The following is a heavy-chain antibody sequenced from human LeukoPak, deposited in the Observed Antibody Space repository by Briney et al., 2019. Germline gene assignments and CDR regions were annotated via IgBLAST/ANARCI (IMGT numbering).Heavy chain of an antibody. CDR3: ARGLFGVVVAATFDMY. D-gene: IGHD2-15*01. Sequence: GRSLRLSCAASGFTSSSYAMHWVRQAPGKGLEWVAVISYDGSNKYYADSVKGRFTISRDNSKNTLYLQMNSLRAEDTAVYYCARGLFGVVVAATFDMYWGQGTLVTVSS. V-gene: IGHV3-30-3*01. CDR1: GFTSSSYA. J-gene: IGHJ4*02. CDR2: ISYDGSNK.